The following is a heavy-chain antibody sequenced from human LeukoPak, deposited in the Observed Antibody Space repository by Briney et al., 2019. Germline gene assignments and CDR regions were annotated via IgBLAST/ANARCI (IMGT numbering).Heavy chain of an antibody. V-gene: IGHV4-38-2*02. J-gene: IGHJ4*02. Sequence: PSETLSLTCTVSGYSISSGYYWGWIRQPPGKGLEWIGEINHSGSTNYNPSLKSRVTISVDTSKNQFSLKLSSVTAADTAVYYCARRRGWEPIDYWGQGTLVTVSS. CDR2: INHSGST. D-gene: IGHD1-26*01. CDR1: GYSISSGYY. CDR3: ARRRGWEPIDY.